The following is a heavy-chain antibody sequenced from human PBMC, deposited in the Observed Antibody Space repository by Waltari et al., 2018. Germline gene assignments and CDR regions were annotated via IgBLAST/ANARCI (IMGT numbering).Heavy chain of an antibody. CDR1: GFSFTTYS. Sequence: EVQLVESGGGLVQPGGSLRLSCAASGFSFTTYSMAWVRQAPGEGLEWVANKRKDYGVEYVDSVKGRFTISRDSAKNSMYLQMNSLRAEDTAMYYCARWRGQQSEFDSWGPGTLVTVSS. D-gene: IGHD3-3*01. CDR3: ARWRGQQSEFDS. CDR2: KRKDYGV. V-gene: IGHV3-7*03. J-gene: IGHJ4*02.